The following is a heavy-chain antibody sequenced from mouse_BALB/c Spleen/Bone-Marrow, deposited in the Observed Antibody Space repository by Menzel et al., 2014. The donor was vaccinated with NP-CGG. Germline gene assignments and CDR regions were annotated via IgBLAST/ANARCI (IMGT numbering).Heavy chain of an antibody. D-gene: IGHD2-1*01. V-gene: IGHV5-2*01. CDR1: EYEFPSHD. J-gene: IGHJ4*01. CDR3: ARHGNYYAMDY. CDR2: INSDGGST. Sequence: DVKLQESGGGLVQPGESLKLSCESNEYEFPSHDMSRVRKTPEKRLELVAAINSDGGSTYYPDTMERRFIISRDNTKXTLYLQMSSLRSEDAALYYCARHGNYYAMDYWGQGTSVTVSS.